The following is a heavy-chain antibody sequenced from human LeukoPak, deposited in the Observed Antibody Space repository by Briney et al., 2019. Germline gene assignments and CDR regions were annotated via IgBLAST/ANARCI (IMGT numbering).Heavy chain of an antibody. V-gene: IGHV3-23*01. CDR3: AKHVTPLLFGMDV. J-gene: IGHJ6*02. CDR2: ISGSGGST. CDR1: GFTVSSNY. Sequence: GGSLRLSCAASGFTVSSNYMSWVRQAPGKGLEWVSAISGSGGSTYYADSVKGRFTISRDNSKNTLYLQMNSLRAEDTAVYYCAKHVTPLLFGMDVWGQGTTVTVSS. D-gene: IGHD1-14*01.